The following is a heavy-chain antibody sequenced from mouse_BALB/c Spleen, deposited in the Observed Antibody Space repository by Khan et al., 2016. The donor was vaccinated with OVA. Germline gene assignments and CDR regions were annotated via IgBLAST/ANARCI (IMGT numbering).Heavy chain of an antibody. CDR3: ARIKKIVATYFDY. V-gene: IGHV1S81*02. CDR1: GYTFTSYW. CDR2: TNPTNGRT. D-gene: IGHD1-1*01. Sequence: QVQLQQPGAELVKAGASVKMSCKASGYTFTSYWMHWVKQRLGQGLEWFAETNPTNGRTYYNDTFKSKATLTADKSSSTAYMLLSGPTFEDSAVYYCARIKKIVATYFDYWGQGTTLTVSS. J-gene: IGHJ2*01.